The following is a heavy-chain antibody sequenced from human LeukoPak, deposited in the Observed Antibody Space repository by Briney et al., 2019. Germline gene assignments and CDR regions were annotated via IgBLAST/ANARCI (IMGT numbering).Heavy chain of an antibody. D-gene: IGHD3-10*01. J-gene: IGHJ6*02. V-gene: IGHV3-23*01. CDR2: ISGSGGST. Sequence: GGSLRLSCAASGFTFSSYAMSWVRQAQGKGLEWVSAISGSGGSTYYADSVKGRFTISRDNSKNTLYLQMNSLRAEDTAVYYCAKAHYGSGSPLGYYYYGMDVWGQGTTVTVSS. CDR1: GFTFSSYA. CDR3: AKAHYGSGSPLGYYYYGMDV.